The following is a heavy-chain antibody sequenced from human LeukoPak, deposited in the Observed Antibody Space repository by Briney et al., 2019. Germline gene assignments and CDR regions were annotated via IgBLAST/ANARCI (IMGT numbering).Heavy chain of an antibody. J-gene: IGHJ6*02. Sequence: TSETLSLTCTVSGGSISSYYWSWIRQPPGKGLEWSGYIYYSGSTNYNPSLKSRVTISVDTSKNQFSLKLSSVTAADTAVYYCARHLGYDSSGYYYSYYYYYYGMDVWGQGTTVTVSS. D-gene: IGHD3-22*01. CDR2: IYYSGST. CDR3: ARHLGYDSSGYYYSYYYYYYGMDV. V-gene: IGHV4-59*08. CDR1: GGSISSYY.